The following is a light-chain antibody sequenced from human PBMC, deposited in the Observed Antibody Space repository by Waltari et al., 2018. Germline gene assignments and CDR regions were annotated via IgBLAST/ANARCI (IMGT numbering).Light chain of an antibody. J-gene: IGKJ1*01. CDR1: QSVGRT. CDR3: QKYGTRPAT. V-gene: IGKV3-20*01. CDR2: DAS. Sequence: EIVLTQSPASLSLSPGDRATLSCRASQSVGRTLAWYQQRPGQAPRLLIYDASRRATGIPDRFSGSGSGTDFSLTISRLEPEDFAVYYCQKYGTRPATFGQGTKVEVK.